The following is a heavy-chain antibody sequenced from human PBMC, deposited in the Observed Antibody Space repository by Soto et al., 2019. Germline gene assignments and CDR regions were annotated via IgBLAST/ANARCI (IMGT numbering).Heavy chain of an antibody. CDR2: IIPIFGTA. Sequence: SVKVSYRASGGTFSSYAISWVRQAPGQGLEWMGGIIPIFGTANYAQKFQGRVTITADESTSTAYMELSSLRSEDTAVYYCARESIAAADYYYYHGMDVWGQGTTVTVSS. V-gene: IGHV1-69*13. CDR1: GGTFSSYA. CDR3: ARESIAAADYYYYHGMDV. D-gene: IGHD6-13*01. J-gene: IGHJ6*02.